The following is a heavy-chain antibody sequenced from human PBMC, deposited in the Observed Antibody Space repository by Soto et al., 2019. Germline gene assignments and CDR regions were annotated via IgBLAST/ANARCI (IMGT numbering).Heavy chain of an antibody. CDR3: ARDQPGYSYGYGLGY. D-gene: IGHD5-18*01. J-gene: IGHJ4*02. CDR2: ISSSSSYI. Sequence: EVQLVESGGGLVKPGGSRRLSCAASGFPFSSFSMNWVRQAPGKGLEWVSSISSSSSYIYYADSVKGRFTISRDNAKNSLYLQMNSLRAEDTAVYYCARDQPGYSYGYGLGYWGQGTLVTVSS. CDR1: GFPFSSFS. V-gene: IGHV3-21*01.